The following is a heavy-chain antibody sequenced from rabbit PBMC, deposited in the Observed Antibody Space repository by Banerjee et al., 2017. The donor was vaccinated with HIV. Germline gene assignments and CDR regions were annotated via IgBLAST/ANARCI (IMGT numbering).Heavy chain of an antibody. Sequence: QSLEESGGDLVKPGASLTLTCTASGIDFSSYYYMCWVRQAPGKGLEWIACIYAGSSGTTYYASWAKGRFTISKTSSTTVTLQMTSLTAADTATYFCARSPYTSSSPYYRLNLWGPGTLVTVS. D-gene: IGHD1-1*01. J-gene: IGHJ4*01. V-gene: IGHV1S40*01. CDR1: GIDFSSYYY. CDR3: ARSPYTSSSPYYRLNL. CDR2: IYAGSSGTT.